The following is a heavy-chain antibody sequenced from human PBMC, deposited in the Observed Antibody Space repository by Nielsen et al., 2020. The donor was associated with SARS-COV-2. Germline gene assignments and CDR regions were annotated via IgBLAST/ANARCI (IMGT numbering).Heavy chain of an antibody. CDR1: GGSFSGYY. Sequence: SETLSLTCAVYGGSFSGYYWSWIRQPPGKGLEWIGEINHSGSTNYNPSLKSRVTISVDTSKNQFSLKLSSVTAADTAVYYCASHYVWGSYRYRYFDYWGQGTLVTVSS. CDR3: ASHYVWGSYRYRYFDY. J-gene: IGHJ4*02. CDR2: INHSGST. V-gene: IGHV4-34*01. D-gene: IGHD3-16*02.